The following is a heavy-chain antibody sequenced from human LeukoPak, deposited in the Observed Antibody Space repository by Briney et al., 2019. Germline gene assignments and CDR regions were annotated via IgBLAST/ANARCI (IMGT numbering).Heavy chain of an antibody. D-gene: IGHD5-18*01. V-gene: IGHV3-7*01. J-gene: IGHJ4*02. CDR1: GGSISSGGYY. Sequence: LSLTCTVSGGSISSGGYYWNWIRQHPGKGLEWVARLHADGVEQNYVDSVTGRFTMSRDNAKNSLDLQMNSLRVEDTAVYYCARGGYSFDYLGQGTLVAVSS. CDR2: LHADGVEQ. CDR3: ARGGYSFDY.